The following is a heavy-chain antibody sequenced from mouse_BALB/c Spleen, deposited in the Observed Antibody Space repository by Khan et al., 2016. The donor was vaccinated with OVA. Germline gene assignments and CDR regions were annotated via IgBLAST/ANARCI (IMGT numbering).Heavy chain of an antibody. CDR1: GYTFTSYT. CDR2: INPSNGYT. Sequence: QVQLKQSGAELARPGASVKMSCKASGYTFTSYTIHWIKLRPGQGLEWIGYINPSNGYTNYNQKFKDKATLTADKSSTPAYMELSSLTSDDSALYNCVRDGAYHRNDGWFAYWGQGTLGNVSA. J-gene: IGHJ3*01. V-gene: IGHV1-4*01. D-gene: IGHD2-14*01. CDR3: VRDGAYHRNDGWFAY.